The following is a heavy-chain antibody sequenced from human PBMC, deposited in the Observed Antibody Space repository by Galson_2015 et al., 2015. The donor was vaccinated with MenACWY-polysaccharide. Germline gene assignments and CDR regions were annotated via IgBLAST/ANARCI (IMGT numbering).Heavy chain of an antibody. J-gene: IGHJ6*02. CDR3: ARGHYGMDV. CDR1: GFIFSGYW. CDR2: IKKDGSEK. Sequence: YLRLSCAASGFIFSGYWMTWVRQAPGKGVEWVANIKKDGSEKYYVDSVKGRFTISRDNGKKSVFLQMSSLRVEDTAVYYCARGHYGMDVWGQGTTVTVSS. V-gene: IGHV3-7*01.